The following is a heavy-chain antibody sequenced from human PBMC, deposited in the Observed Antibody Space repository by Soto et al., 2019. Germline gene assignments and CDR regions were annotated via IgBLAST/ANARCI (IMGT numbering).Heavy chain of an antibody. CDR1: GFTFSDYY. CDR3: ARDHHRYSGYDYVDY. V-gene: IGHV3-11*05. Sequence: PGGSLRLSCAASGFTFSDYYMSWIRQAPGKGLEWVSYISSSSSYTNYADSVKGRFTISRDNAKNSLYLQMNILRAEDTAVYYCARDHHRYSGYDYVDYWGQGTLVTVSS. J-gene: IGHJ4*02. CDR2: ISSSSSYT. D-gene: IGHD5-12*01.